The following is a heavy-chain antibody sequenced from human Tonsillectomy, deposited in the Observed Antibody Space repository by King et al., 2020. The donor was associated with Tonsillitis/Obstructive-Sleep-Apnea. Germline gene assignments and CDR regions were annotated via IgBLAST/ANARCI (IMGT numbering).Heavy chain of an antibody. V-gene: IGHV1-18*01. D-gene: IGHD5-18*01. CDR1: GYTFTSYG. CDR2: ISAYSGNT. Sequence: VQLVESGAEVKKPGASVKVSCKASGYTFTSYGISWVRQAPGQGLEWVGWISAYSGNTNYAQKLQGRVTMTTDTSTSTAYMELRSLRSDDTAVYYWARDRGYSYGYPPRNNWFDTWGQGTLVTVSS. J-gene: IGHJ5*02. CDR3: ARDRGYSYGYPPRNNWFDT.